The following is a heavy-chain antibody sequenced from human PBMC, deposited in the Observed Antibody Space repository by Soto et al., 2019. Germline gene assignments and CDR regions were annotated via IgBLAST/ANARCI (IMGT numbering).Heavy chain of an antibody. CDR3: ARVLWFGELSRDAFDI. D-gene: IGHD3-10*01. CDR2: INPSGGST. Sequence: QVQLVQSGAEVKKPGASVKVSCKASGYTFTSYYMHWVRQAPGQGLEWMGIINPSGGSTSYAQKFQGRVTMTRDTSTSTVYMERSSLRSEDTAVYYCARVLWFGELSRDAFDIWGQGTMVTVS. J-gene: IGHJ3*02. CDR1: GYTFTSYY. V-gene: IGHV1-46*03.